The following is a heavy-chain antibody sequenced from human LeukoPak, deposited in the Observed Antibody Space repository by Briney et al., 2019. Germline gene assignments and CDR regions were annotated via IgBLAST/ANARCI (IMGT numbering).Heavy chain of an antibody. D-gene: IGHD3-9*01. J-gene: IGHJ3*02. Sequence: GGSPRLSCAASGFTFSSYGMHWVRQAPGKGLEWVAVISYDGSNKYYADSVKGRFTISRDNSKNTLYLQMSSLRAEDTAVYYCSRGYDILTGYDAFDIWGQGTMVTVSS. CDR3: SRGYDILTGYDAFDI. CDR2: ISYDGSNK. V-gene: IGHV3-30*03. CDR1: GFTFSSYG.